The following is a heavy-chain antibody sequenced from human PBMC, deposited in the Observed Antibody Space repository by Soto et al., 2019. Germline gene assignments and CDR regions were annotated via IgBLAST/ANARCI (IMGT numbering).Heavy chain of an antibody. CDR1: GFTFSSYG. Sequence: LRPSCAASGFTFSSYGMHWVRQAPGKGLEWVAVISYDGSNKYYADSVKGRFTISRDNSKNTLYLQMNSLRAEDTAVYYCAKGWIGYYDSSGPRYYFDYWGQGTLVTVSS. CDR3: AKGWIGYYDSSGPRYYFDY. CDR2: ISYDGSNK. V-gene: IGHV3-30*18. D-gene: IGHD3-22*01. J-gene: IGHJ4*02.